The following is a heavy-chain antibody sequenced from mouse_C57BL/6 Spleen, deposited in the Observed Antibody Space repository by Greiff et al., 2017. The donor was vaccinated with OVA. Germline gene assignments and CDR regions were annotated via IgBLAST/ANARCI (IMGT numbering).Heavy chain of an antibody. D-gene: IGHD3-3*01. CDR3: ASGLGDWYFDV. J-gene: IGHJ1*03. Sequence: EVKLQESGPGLVKPSQSLSLTCSVTGYSITSGYYWNWIRQFPGNKLEWMGYISYDGSNNYNPSLKNRISITRDTSKNQFFLKLNSVTTEDTATYYYASGLGDWYFDVWGTGTTVTVSS. CDR1: GYSITSGYY. V-gene: IGHV3-6*01. CDR2: ISYDGSN.